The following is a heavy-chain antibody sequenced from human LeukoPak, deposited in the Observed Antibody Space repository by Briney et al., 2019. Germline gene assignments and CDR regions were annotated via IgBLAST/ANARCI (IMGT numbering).Heavy chain of an antibody. J-gene: IGHJ4*02. CDR3: ARDHNWGFDF. D-gene: IGHD7-27*01. CDR2: ISSTYNI. CDR1: GFIFSPYA. V-gene: IGHV3-48*02. Sequence: PGGSLRLSCAASGFIFSPYAMNWVRQAPGRGLEWVSYISSTYNIYYSDSVRGRFPISRDNAKNSVYLQMNSLRDEDTAVYYCARDHNWGFDFWGQGTLVAVSS.